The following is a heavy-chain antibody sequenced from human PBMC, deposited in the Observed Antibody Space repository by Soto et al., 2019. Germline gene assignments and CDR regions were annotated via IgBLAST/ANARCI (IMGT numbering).Heavy chain of an antibody. V-gene: IGHV5-10-1*01. J-gene: IGHJ4*02. CDR3: ARHRSYYDSSGYPSSPHFDY. CDR2: IDPSDSYT. CDR1: GYSFTSYW. D-gene: IGHD3-22*01. Sequence: PGESLKISCKGSGYSFTSYWISWVRQMPGKGLEWMGRIDPSDSYTNYSPSFQGHVTISADKSISTAYPQWSSLKASDTAMYYCARHRSYYDSSGYPSSPHFDYWGQGTLVTAPQ.